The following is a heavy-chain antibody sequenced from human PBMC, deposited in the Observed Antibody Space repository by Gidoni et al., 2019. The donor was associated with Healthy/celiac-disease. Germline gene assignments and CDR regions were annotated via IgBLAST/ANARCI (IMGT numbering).Heavy chain of an antibody. CDR3: ARDIVVVPAAMRGIDY. D-gene: IGHD2-2*01. CDR2: IWSDGSNT. V-gene: IGHV3-33*01. J-gene: IGHJ4*02. CDR1: GFTCSRYG. Sequence: QAQLVESGGGVVQPGRSVRRPSAASGFTCSRYGLHWVRQAPGRGRECVPVIWSDGSNTYHAASVHGRFTISRDNSKNTLYLQLNSLRAEDTAVYYCARDIVVVPAAMRGIDYWGQGTLVTVSS.